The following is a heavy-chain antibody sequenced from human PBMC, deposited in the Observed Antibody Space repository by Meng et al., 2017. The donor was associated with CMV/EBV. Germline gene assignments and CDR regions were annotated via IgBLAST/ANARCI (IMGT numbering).Heavy chain of an antibody. CDR1: GYTFTSYA. V-gene: IGHV1-69*05. J-gene: IGHJ6*02. D-gene: IGHD3-10*01. Sequence: SVKVSCKASGYTFTSYAISWVRQAPGQGLEWMGGIIPIFGTANYAQKFQGRVTITTDESTSTAYMELSSLRSEDTAVYYCARDTMVRGYYYYYYGMDVWGQGTTVTVSS. CDR2: IIPIFGTA. CDR3: ARDTMVRGYYYYYYGMDV.